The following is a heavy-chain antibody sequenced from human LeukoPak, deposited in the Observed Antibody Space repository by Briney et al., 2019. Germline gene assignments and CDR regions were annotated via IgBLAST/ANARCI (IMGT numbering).Heavy chain of an antibody. CDR3: ARNLLSIVGGPDAFDI. Sequence: ASVKVFCKASGYTFTSYGISWVRQAPGQGLEWMGWISAYNGNTNYAQKLQGRVTMTTDTSTSTAYMELRSLRSDDTAVYYCARNLLSIVGGPDAFDIWGQGTMVTVSS. D-gene: IGHD1-26*01. V-gene: IGHV1-18*01. CDR2: ISAYNGNT. CDR1: GYTFTSYG. J-gene: IGHJ3*02.